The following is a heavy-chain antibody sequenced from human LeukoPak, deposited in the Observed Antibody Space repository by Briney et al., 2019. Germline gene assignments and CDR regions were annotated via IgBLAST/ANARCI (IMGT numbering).Heavy chain of an antibody. CDR3: AKSRGWFDYFDY. CDR2: ISGSGGST. Sequence: PGGSLRLSCAASGFTFSSYSMNWVRQAPGKGLEWVSAISGSGGSTYYADSVKGRFTISRDNSKNTLYLQMNSLRAEDTAVYYCAKSRGWFDYFDYWGQGTLVTVSS. CDR1: GFTFSSYS. D-gene: IGHD6-19*01. J-gene: IGHJ4*02. V-gene: IGHV3-23*01.